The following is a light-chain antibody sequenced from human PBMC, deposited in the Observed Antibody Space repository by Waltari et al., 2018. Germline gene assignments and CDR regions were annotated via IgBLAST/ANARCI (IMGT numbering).Light chain of an antibody. CDR1: SSDVGGFNY. V-gene: IGLV2-8*01. CDR2: EVS. CDR3: SSYAGSNSFDVV. Sequence: QSALTQPPSASGSPGQSVTISCTGTSSDVGGFNYFSWYRQHPGKAPELMIFEVSKRPSGVPDRFSGSKSGNTASLTVSGLQAEDEADYYCSSYAGSNSFDVVFGGGTKLTVL. J-gene: IGLJ2*01.